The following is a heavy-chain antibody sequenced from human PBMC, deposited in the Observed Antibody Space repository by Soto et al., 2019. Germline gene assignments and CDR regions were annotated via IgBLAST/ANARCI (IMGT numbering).Heavy chain of an antibody. V-gene: IGHV1-69*04. J-gene: IGHJ4*02. CDR1: GGTFSTYT. CDR2: IIPILGIA. Sequence: SVKVSCKASGGTFSTYTISWVRQAPGQGLEWLGRIIPILGIANYAQKFQGRVTITADKSTSTAYMELSSLRSEDTAVYYCARDSGYCSGGSCQIEGRIDYWGQGTLVTVSS. CDR3: ARDSGYCSGGSCQIEGRIDY. D-gene: IGHD2-15*01.